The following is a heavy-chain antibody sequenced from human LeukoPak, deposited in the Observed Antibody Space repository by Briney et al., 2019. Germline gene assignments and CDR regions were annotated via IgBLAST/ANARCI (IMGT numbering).Heavy chain of an antibody. CDR1: GGSFSGYY. J-gene: IGHJ5*02. Sequence: SETLSLTCAVYGGSFSGYYWSWIRQPPGKGLEWIGEINHSGSTYYNPSLKSRVTISLDTSKNQFSLKLSSVTAADTAVYYCAREDDYGAWFDPWGQGTLVTVSS. V-gene: IGHV4-34*01. CDR3: AREDDYGAWFDP. D-gene: IGHD4-17*01. CDR2: INHSGST.